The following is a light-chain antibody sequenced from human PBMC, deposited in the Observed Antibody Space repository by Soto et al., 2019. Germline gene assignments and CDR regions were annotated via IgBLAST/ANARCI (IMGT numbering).Light chain of an antibody. Sequence: EIVMTQSPATLSVSPGERVTLSCRASQGIGSTLAWYQQKPGQTPRLLIYGASTRATGVPARFSGSGSGTEFTLTINSLQSEDSAVYYCQRYNNWPLTFGGGTKVEIK. CDR3: QRYNNWPLT. CDR2: GAS. CDR1: QGIGST. J-gene: IGKJ4*01. V-gene: IGKV3-15*01.